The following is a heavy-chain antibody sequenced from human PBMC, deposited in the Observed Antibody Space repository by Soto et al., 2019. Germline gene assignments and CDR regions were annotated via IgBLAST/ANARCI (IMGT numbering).Heavy chain of an antibody. J-gene: IGHJ4*02. CDR2: IYYSGST. V-gene: IGHV4-31*03. CDR1: GGSISSGGYY. CDR3: ARVVEYCTNGVCYTFDY. D-gene: IGHD2-8*01. Sequence: QMQLQESGPGLVKPSQTLSLTCTVSGGSISSGGYYWNWIRQHPGKGLEWIGYIYYSGSTYYNPSLKSRVTISLDTSLNQFSLKLSSVTAADTAVYFCARVVEYCTNGVCYTFDYWGQGTLVTVSS.